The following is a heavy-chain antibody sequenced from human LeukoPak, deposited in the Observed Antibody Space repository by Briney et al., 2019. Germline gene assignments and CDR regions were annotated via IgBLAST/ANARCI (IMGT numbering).Heavy chain of an antibody. V-gene: IGHV3-23*01. Sequence: GGSLRLSCAASGFTFSSYGMYWVRQAPGKGLEWVSAISASGGTTYYADSVKGHFTISRDNSKNTLYLQMNSLSAEDTAVYYCAKNGDRGAYCSGGSCYPYYYYYMDVWGKGTTVTISS. CDR3: AKNGDRGAYCSGGSCYPYYYYYMDV. CDR2: ISASGGTT. J-gene: IGHJ6*03. D-gene: IGHD2-15*01. CDR1: GFTFSSYG.